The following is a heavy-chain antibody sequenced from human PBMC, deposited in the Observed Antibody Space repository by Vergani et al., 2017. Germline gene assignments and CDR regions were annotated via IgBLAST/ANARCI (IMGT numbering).Heavy chain of an antibody. Sequence: QVQLQQWGAGLLKPSETLSLTCAVYGGSFSGYYWSWIRQPPGKGLEWIGEINHSGSTNYNPSLKSRVTISVDTSKNQFSLKLSSVTAADTAVYYCARDRADYDFWSGYYHYYYYGMDVWGQGTTVTVSS. CDR3: ARDRADYDFWSGYYHYYYYGMDV. J-gene: IGHJ6*02. D-gene: IGHD3-3*01. CDR1: GGSFSGYY. CDR2: INHSGST. V-gene: IGHV4-34*01.